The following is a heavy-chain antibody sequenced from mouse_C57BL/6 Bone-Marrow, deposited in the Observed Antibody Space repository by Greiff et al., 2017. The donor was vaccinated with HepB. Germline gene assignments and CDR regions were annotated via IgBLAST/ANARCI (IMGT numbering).Heavy chain of an antibody. J-gene: IGHJ4*01. Sequence: QVQLKESGAELMKPGASVKLSCKATGYTFTGYWIEWVKQRPGHGLEWIGEILPGSGSTNYNEKFKGKATFTADTSSNTAYMQLSSLTTEDSAIYYCARGDSNNYAMDYWGQGTSVTVSS. CDR3: ARGDSNNYAMDY. D-gene: IGHD2-5*01. V-gene: IGHV1-9*01. CDR2: ILPGSGST. CDR1: GYTFTGYW.